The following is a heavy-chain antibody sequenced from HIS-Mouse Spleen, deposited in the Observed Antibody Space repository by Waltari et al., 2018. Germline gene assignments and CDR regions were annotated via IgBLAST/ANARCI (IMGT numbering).Heavy chain of an antibody. V-gene: IGHV4-39*07. CDR1: GGSISSSSYY. J-gene: IGHJ2*01. D-gene: IGHD6-13*01. CDR2: IYYSGRT. CDR3: AREIPYSSSWYDWYFDL. Sequence: QLQLQESGPGLVKPSETLSLTCTVSGGSISSSSYYWGWIRQPPGKGLEWIGSIYYSGRTYYNQSLKGRVTISVDTSKNQFSLKLSSVTAADTAVYYCAREIPYSSSWYDWYFDLWGRGTLVTVSS.